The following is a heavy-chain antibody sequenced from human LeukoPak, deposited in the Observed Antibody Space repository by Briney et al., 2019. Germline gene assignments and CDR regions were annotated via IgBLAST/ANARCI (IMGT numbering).Heavy chain of an antibody. D-gene: IGHD2-2*01. CDR3: ARWPIVVAPAAYNWFDP. Sequence: GASVKVSCKASGYTFTGYYMHWVRQAPGQGLEWMGWINPNSGGTNYAQKFQGRVTMTRDTSISTAYMELSRLRSDDTAVYYCARWPIVVAPAAYNWFDPWGQGTLVTVSS. J-gene: IGHJ5*02. V-gene: IGHV1-2*02. CDR1: GYTFTGYY. CDR2: INPNSGGT.